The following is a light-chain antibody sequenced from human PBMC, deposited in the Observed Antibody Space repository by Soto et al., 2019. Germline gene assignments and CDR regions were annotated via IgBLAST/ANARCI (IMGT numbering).Light chain of an antibody. CDR1: SSNIGSNT. V-gene: IGLV1-44*01. CDR2: SNN. CDR3: AAWDDSLNGAV. J-gene: IGLJ7*01. Sequence: QSVLTQPPSASGTPGQRVTISCSGSSSNIGSNTVNWYQQLPGTAPKLLSYSNNQRPSGVPDRFSGSKSGTSASLAISGLQSEDEADYYCAAWDDSLNGAVFGGGTKLTVL.